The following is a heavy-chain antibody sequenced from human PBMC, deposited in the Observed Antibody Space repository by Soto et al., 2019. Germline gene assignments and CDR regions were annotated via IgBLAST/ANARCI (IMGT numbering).Heavy chain of an antibody. CDR1: GGSISSNY. D-gene: IGHD6-13*01. Sequence: SSETLSLTCTVSGGSISSNYWTWIRQPPGKGLEWIGYVYNSGSTNYNPSLKSRVTISEDTSKSQFSLKVNSMTAADTAVYYCARYRREAVAGYTLDNWGQGILVTVSS. V-gene: IGHV4-59*01. CDR3: ARYRREAVAGYTLDN. CDR2: VYNSGST. J-gene: IGHJ4*02.